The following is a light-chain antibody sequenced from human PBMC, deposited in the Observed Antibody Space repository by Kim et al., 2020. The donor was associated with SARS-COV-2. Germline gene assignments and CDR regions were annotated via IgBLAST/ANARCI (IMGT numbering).Light chain of an antibody. J-gene: IGKJ4*01. Sequence: EIVLTQYPATLSLSPGERVTLSCRAGQSVSSYLAWYQHKPGQAPRLLIYDASTRAPGIPARFSGSGSGTDFTLTISSLEPDDFAVYYCQQRTTWLTFGGGTKVDIK. CDR2: DAS. V-gene: IGKV3-11*01. CDR1: QSVSSY. CDR3: QQRTTWLT.